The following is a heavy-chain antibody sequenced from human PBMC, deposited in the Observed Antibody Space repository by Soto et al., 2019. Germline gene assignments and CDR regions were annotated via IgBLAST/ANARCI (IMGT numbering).Heavy chain of an antibody. D-gene: IGHD1-1*01. CDR1: GYTFTSYD. CDR2: VNPNSGNT. J-gene: IGHJ4*02. CDR3: ARGTRRDGYTYDY. V-gene: IGHV1-8*01. Sequence: QVQLVQSGAEVKKPGASVKVSCKASGYTFTSYDINWVRQATGLGLEWMGWVNPNSGNTGYAQKFQGRVTMTRNTSISTAYMELSSLSSEDTAVYYWARGTRRDGYTYDYWGQGILFTVSS.